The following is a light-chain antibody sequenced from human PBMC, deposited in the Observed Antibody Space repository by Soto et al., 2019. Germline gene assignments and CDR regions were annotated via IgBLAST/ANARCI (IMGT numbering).Light chain of an antibody. CDR2: GAS. Sequence: EIVLTQSPGTLSLSPGERGTLSCRASQSVCSRCLAWYQQKPGQAPRLLIFGASSRATGIPDTFSGSVSGTDFTLTISRLEPEDSAVYYCQHYGSTPWTFGQGTKVEI. J-gene: IGKJ1*01. V-gene: IGKV3-20*01. CDR3: QHYGSTPWT. CDR1: QSVCSRC.